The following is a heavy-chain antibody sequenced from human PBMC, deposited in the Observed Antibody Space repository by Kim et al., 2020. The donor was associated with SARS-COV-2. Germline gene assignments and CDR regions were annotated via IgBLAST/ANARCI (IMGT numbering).Heavy chain of an antibody. CDR3: ASHHLGSSHEY. Sequence: GGSLRLSCVASGLSFSDYYMSWIRQAPGKGLEWVSHINGGGGGIKYADAVKGRFTISRDNAKNSVYLQMSDLRAEDRAVYYCASHHLGSSHEYWGHGTLV. V-gene: IGHV3-11*01. CDR1: GLSFSDYY. CDR2: INGGGGGI. J-gene: IGHJ4*01. D-gene: IGHD1-1*01.